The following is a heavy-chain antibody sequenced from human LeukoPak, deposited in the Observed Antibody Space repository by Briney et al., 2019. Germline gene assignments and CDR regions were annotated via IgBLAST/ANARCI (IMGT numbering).Heavy chain of an antibody. D-gene: IGHD1-26*01. CDR2: IYYSGST. J-gene: IGHJ5*02. V-gene: IGHV4-59*01. CDR1: GGSISSYY. CDR3: ARGFYSGSYYANWFDP. Sequence: SETLSLTCTVSGGSISSYYWSWLRQPPGKGLEWIGYIYYSGSTNYNPSLKSRVTISVDTSKNQFSLKLSSVTAADTAVYYCARGFYSGSYYANWFDPWGQGTLVTVSS.